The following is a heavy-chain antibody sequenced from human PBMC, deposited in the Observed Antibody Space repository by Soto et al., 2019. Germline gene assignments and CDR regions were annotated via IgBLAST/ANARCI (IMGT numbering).Heavy chain of an antibody. V-gene: IGHV6-1*01. J-gene: IGHJ5*02. D-gene: IGHD2-2*01. CDR1: GDSVSSNSAA. CDR2: TYYRSKWYN. CDR3: ARGHYCTSSSCYYCFDP. Sequence: SQTLSLTCVISGDSVSSNSAAWNWIRQSPSRGLEWLGRTYYRSKWYNDYAVSVKSRITINPDTSKNQFSLQLNSVSPEDTAVYYCARGHYCTSSSCYYCFDPWGQGTLVTVSS.